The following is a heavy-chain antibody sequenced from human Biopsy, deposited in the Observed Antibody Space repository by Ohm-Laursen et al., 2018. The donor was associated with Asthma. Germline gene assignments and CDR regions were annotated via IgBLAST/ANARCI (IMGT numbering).Heavy chain of an antibody. Sequence: ASVKVSCKASGYNFISFAIHWVRQAPGQRLEWMCWVSTGNGDTKYSQKFQGRVTITRDTSASTAYMELRSLRSEDTATYYCARTYYDFLTGQVKDVFGVWGQGTMVTVSS. CDR1: GYNFISFA. CDR3: ARTYYDFLTGQVKDVFGV. CDR2: VSTGNGDT. J-gene: IGHJ3*01. V-gene: IGHV1-3*04. D-gene: IGHD3-9*01.